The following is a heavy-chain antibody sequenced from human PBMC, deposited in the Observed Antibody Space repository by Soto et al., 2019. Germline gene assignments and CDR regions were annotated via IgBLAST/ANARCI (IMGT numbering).Heavy chain of an antibody. J-gene: IGHJ4*01. CDR1: GGYISTYY. Sequence: PSETLSLTCTVSGGYISTYYWNWIRQPPGKELEWIGYIYNSGSTNYNPSLKSRVTISVDMSKNQFSLKLSSVTAADTASDYCARDATWGIGYFDFWGHGTLVTVSS. CDR2: IYNSGST. D-gene: IGHD3-16*01. V-gene: IGHV4-59*01. CDR3: ARDATWGIGYFDF.